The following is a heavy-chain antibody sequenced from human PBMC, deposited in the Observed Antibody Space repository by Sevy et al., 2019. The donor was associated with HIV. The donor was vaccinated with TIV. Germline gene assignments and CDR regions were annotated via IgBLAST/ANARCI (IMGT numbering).Heavy chain of an antibody. Sequence: GGSLRLSCAASGFTFSSYAMSWVRQAPGKGLEWVSAISGSGRSTYYADSVKGRFTISRDNSKNTLYLQMNSLRAEDTAVYYCAKDRAHSSSSDYWGQGTLVTVSS. D-gene: IGHD6-6*01. CDR1: GFTFSSYA. V-gene: IGHV3-23*01. CDR2: ISGSGRST. CDR3: AKDRAHSSSSDY. J-gene: IGHJ4*02.